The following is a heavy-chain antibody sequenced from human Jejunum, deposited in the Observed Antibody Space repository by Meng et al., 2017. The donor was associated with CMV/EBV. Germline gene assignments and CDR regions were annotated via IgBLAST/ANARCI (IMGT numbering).Heavy chain of an antibody. Sequence: GFTFSSYSMNWVRQAPGKGLEWVSSITSDSTYIYYADSVKGRFTISRDNAKNSLYLQMNSLRVEDTAVYYCARAGVFGSGLGYWGQGTLVTVSS. V-gene: IGHV3-21*01. CDR3: ARAGVFGSGLGY. CDR1: GFTFSSYS. D-gene: IGHD6-19*01. J-gene: IGHJ4*01. CDR2: ITSDSTYI.